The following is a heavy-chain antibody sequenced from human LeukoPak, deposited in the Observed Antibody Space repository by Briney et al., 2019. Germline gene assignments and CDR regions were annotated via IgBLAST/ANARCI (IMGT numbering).Heavy chain of an antibody. J-gene: IGHJ5*02. CDR3: ARDAYTTTSNWLDP. V-gene: IGHV3-74*01. Sequence: PGGSLRLSCEPSGFTLNKYWMHGLRQAPGKGLVCLSRITGDGSDIAYADSVKGRFTVSRDDAKNTLFLQMTSLRVEDTAIYYWARDAYTTTSNWLDPWGQGTLVTVSS. CDR2: ITGDGSDI. D-gene: IGHD4-17*01. CDR1: GFTLNKYW.